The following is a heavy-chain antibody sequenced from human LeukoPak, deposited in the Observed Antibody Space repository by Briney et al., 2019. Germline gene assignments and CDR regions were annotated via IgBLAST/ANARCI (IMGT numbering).Heavy chain of an antibody. CDR2: IRSKANSHAT. J-gene: IGHJ4*02. CDR3: TRQDWRTD. V-gene: IGHV3-73*01. D-gene: IGHD3/OR15-3a*01. CDR1: GFTFSGSA. Sequence: GGSLRLSCAASGFTFSGSAMHWVRQASGKGLEWVGRIRSKANSHATAYAASVKGRFTISRDDSKNTAYLQMNSLKTEDTAVYYCTRQDWRTDWGQGTLVTVSS.